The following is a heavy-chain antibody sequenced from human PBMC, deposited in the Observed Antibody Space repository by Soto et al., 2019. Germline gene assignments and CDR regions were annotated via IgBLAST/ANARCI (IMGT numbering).Heavy chain of an antibody. V-gene: IGHV3-53*01. J-gene: IGHJ5*02. D-gene: IGHD5-18*01. CDR2: IYSGGST. CDR1: GFTVSSNY. Sequence: PGGSLRLSCAASGFTVSSNYMSWVRQAPGKGLEWVSVIYSGGSTYYADSVKGRFTISRDNSKNTLYLQMNSLRAEDTAVYYCARDLSGYSYGSSNWFDPWGQGTLVTVSS. CDR3: ARDLSGYSYGSSNWFDP.